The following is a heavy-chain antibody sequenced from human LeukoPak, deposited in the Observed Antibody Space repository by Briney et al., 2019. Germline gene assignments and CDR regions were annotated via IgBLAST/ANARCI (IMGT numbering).Heavy chain of an antibody. CDR3: ARVGYYESSGYYEY. Sequence: GASVKVSCKASGYTLTDYYMHWVRQAPGQGLEWMGRINPNSGGTNYAQKFQVRVTMTRDTSISTVYMELSRLRSDDTAVYYCARVGYYESSGYYEYWGQGTLVTVSS. CDR2: INPNSGGT. CDR1: GYTLTDYY. V-gene: IGHV1-2*06. J-gene: IGHJ4*02. D-gene: IGHD3-22*01.